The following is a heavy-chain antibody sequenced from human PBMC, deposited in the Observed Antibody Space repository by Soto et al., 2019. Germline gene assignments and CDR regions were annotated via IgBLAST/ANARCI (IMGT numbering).Heavy chain of an antibody. CDR2: IYYSGST. D-gene: IGHD3-16*02. V-gene: IGHV4-59*08. CDR3: ARLYGLDAFDI. J-gene: IGHJ3*02. Sequence: PSETLSLTCTVSGGSINNSYWSWIRQPPGKGLEWIGYIYYSGSTNYNPSLKSRVTISVDTSKNQFSLKLSSVTAADTAVYYCARLYGLDAFDIWGQGTMVT. CDR1: GGSINNSY.